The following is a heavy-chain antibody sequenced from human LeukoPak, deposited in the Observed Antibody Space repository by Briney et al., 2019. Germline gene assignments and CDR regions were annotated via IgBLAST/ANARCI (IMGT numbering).Heavy chain of an antibody. D-gene: IGHD3-16*01. Sequence: GASVRVSCKASGYTFTGHYMRWVRQAPGQGLGWMGRINPNSGGTNYAQKFQGRVTMTRDTSISTAYMELSRLRSDDTAVYYCARGGAVLGTKYNWFDPWGQGTLVTVSS. CDR3: ARGGAVLGTKYNWFDP. J-gene: IGHJ5*02. CDR1: GYTFTGHY. V-gene: IGHV1-2*06. CDR2: INPNSGGT.